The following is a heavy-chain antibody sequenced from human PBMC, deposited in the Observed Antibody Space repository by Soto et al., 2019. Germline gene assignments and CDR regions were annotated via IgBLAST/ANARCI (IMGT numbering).Heavy chain of an antibody. CDR3: ARDWAYYDASGLE. CDR2: IDTGNGNT. D-gene: IGHD3-22*01. CDR1: GYTFTRYA. V-gene: IGHV1-3*04. J-gene: IGHJ4*02. Sequence: QVQLVQSGAEVKKPGASVKVSCKASGYTFTRYAMHWVRQAPGQGLEWMGWIDTGNGNTKYSQKFQDRITITRDTSARTAYMELSSLRSEDTAVYYCARDWAYYDASGLEWGQGTLVTVSS.